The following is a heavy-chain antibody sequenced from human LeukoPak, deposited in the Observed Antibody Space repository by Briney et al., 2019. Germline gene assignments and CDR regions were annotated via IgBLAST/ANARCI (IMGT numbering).Heavy chain of an antibody. CDR3: TTDLGDYGDYVRC. Sequence: GGSLRLSCAASGFTFSSYEMNWVRQAPGKGLEWIGRIKSDGGTTDYAAPVKGRFTISRDDSKNTLYLQMNSLKAEDTAVYYCTTDLGDYGDYVRCWGQGTLVTVSS. CDR2: IKSDGGTT. D-gene: IGHD4-17*01. CDR1: GFTFSSYE. J-gene: IGHJ4*02. V-gene: IGHV3-15*01.